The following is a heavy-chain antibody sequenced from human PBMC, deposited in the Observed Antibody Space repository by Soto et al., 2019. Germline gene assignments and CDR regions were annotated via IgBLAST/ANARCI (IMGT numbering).Heavy chain of an antibody. J-gene: IGHJ4*02. CDR1: GASISSYY. Sequence: SETLSLTCTVSGASISSYYWSWIRQPPGKGLEWIGYIYYSGSTNYNPSLKSRVTISVDTSKNQFSLKLNSVTAADTAVYYCARAWGYYLDYWGQGTLDTVSS. CDR2: IYYSGST. V-gene: IGHV4-59*01. D-gene: IGHD2-15*01. CDR3: ARAWGYYLDY.